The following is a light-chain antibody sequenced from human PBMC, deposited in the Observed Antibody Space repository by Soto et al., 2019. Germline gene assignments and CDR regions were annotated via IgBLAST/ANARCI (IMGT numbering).Light chain of an antibody. J-gene: IGKJ1*01. V-gene: IGKV3-15*01. CDR3: QQYNNWPPGT. CDR1: QSVSSS. Sequence: EVVLTQSPGTLSLSPGERATLSCRASQSVSSSYVAWYQQIPGQTPRLLIYGASSRATGIPARFSGSGSGTDFTLTISNLQSEESAVYCCQQYNNWPPGTFGQGTKV. CDR2: GAS.